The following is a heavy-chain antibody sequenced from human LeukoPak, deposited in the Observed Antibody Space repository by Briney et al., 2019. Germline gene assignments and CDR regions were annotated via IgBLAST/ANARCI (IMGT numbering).Heavy chain of an antibody. V-gene: IGHV3-30-3*01. Sequence: GRSLRLSCAASGFTFSRYGMHWVRQAPGKGLEWVAVISYDGSDKYYADSVKGRFTISRDNSKNMLYLQMNSLRAEDTAVYYCAKDVGKWESLHFFDYWGQGTLVTVSS. CDR3: AKDVGKWESLHFFDY. J-gene: IGHJ4*02. D-gene: IGHD1-26*01. CDR1: GFTFSRYG. CDR2: ISYDGSDK.